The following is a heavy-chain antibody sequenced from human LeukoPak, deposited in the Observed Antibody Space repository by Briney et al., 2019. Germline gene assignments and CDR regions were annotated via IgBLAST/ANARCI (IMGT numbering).Heavy chain of an antibody. D-gene: IGHD5-12*01. V-gene: IGHV1-8*01. Sequence: ASVKVSCKASGYAFTSYDINWVRQATGQGLEWMGWMNPNSGNTGYAQKFQGRVTMTRNTSISTAYMELSSLRSEDTAVYYCARVLATQTYYYYMDVWGKGTTVTVSS. CDR1: GYAFTSYD. J-gene: IGHJ6*03. CDR3: ARVLATQTYYYYMDV. CDR2: MNPNSGNT.